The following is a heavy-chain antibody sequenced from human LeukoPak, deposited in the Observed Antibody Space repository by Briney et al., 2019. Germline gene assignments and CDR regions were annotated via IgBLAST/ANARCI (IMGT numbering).Heavy chain of an antibody. CDR1: GYTFTSYY. V-gene: IGHV1-46*01. Sequence: GASVKVSCQASGYTFTSYYMHWVRQAPGQGLEWMGIINPSGGSTSYAQKFQGRVTMTRDTSTSTVYMELSSLRSEDTAVYYCARDLRPPVMATFADDAFDIWGQGTMVTVSS. D-gene: IGHD5-24*01. J-gene: IGHJ3*02. CDR2: INPSGGST. CDR3: ARDLRPPVMATFADDAFDI.